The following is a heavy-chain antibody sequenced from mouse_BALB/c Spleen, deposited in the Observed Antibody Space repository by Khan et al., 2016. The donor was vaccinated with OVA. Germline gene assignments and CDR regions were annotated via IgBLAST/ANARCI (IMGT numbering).Heavy chain of an antibody. Sequence: QVQLEQSGAELAKTGASVKLSCTASGYTFTSYTIHWVSERPGKGLEWVGYISPGNSYTNYPQKLKDRATLTTDKSSTTAYLQLSSLTSDDSAVYNCVRGGSYHRYDCVLAYWGQGTLVTVSA. CDR3: VRGGSYHRYDCVLAY. J-gene: IGHJ3*01. CDR2: ISPGNSYT. CDR1: GYTFTSYT. D-gene: IGHD2-14*01. V-gene: IGHV1S26*01.